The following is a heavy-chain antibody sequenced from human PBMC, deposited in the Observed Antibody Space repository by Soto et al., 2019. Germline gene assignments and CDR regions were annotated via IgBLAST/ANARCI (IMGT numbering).Heavy chain of an antibody. J-gene: IGHJ5*02. CDR1: GFTFSNAW. CDR3: TTSIAVAGMTYWFDP. D-gene: IGHD6-19*01. Sequence: VQLVESGGGLVKPGGSLRLSCAASGFTFSNAWMSWVRQAPGKGLEWVGRIKSKTDGGTTDYAAPVKGRFTISRDDSKNTLYLQMNSLKTEDTAVYYCTTSIAVAGMTYWFDPWGQGTLVTVSS. V-gene: IGHV3-15*01. CDR2: IKSKTDGGTT.